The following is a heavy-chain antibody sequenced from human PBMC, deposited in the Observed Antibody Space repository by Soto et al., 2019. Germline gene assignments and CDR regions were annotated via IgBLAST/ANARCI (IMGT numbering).Heavy chain of an antibody. D-gene: IGHD4-4*01. J-gene: IGHJ6*02. CDR1: GFTFSSYG. V-gene: IGHV3-30*03. Sequence: SLRLSCAASGFTFSSYGMHWVRQAPGKGLEWVAVISYDGSNKYYADSVKGRFTISRDNSKNTLYLQMNSLRAEDTAVYYCAGWDYSYYYYYGMDVWGQGTTVTVSS. CDR2: ISYDGSNK. CDR3: AGWDYSYYYYYGMDV.